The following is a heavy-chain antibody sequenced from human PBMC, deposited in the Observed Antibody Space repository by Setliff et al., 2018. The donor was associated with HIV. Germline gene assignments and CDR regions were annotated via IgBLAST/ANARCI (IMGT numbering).Heavy chain of an antibody. V-gene: IGHV4-61*08. Sequence: SETLSLTCSVSGGVSGGDMGVHDWSWIRQPPGKGLEWIAYIHTSGSTYFNPSFISRVTISIDSSKNQFSLKLSSVTAADTAVYYCARHPRSKQSGFDYWGQGTLVTVSS. CDR3: ARHPRSKQSGFDY. D-gene: IGHD3-10*01. CDR1: GGVSGGDMGVHD. CDR2: IHTSGST. J-gene: IGHJ4*02.